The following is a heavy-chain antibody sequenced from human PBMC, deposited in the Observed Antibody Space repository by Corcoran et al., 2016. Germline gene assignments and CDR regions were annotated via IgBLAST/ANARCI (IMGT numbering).Heavy chain of an antibody. D-gene: IGHD6-19*01. J-gene: IGHJ5*02. CDR3: ARHSTPTYSSGWYGWGAGDNWFDP. CDR2: IYPGDSDT. CDR1: GYSFTSYW. Sequence: EVQLVQSGAEVKKPGESLKISCKGSGYSFTSYWIGWVRQMPGKGLEWMGIIYPGDSDTRYSPSFQGQVTISADKSISTDCLPWSSLKASDTAMYYCARHSTPTYSSGWYGWGAGDNWFDPWGQGTLVTVSS. V-gene: IGHV5-51*01.